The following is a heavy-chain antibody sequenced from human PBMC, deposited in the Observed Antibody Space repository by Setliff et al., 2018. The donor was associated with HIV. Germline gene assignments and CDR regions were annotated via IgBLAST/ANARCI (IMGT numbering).Heavy chain of an antibody. CDR2: INPSGGST. V-gene: IGHV1-46*01. D-gene: IGHD2-8*01. Sequence: GASVKVSCKASGGTFSSYAISWVRQAPGQGLEWMGVINPSGGSTTYAQTFQGRVTMTRDTSTSTVYMDLSSLRSEDTAVYYCARAEVVCTYGLCLYHTLFDYWGQGTLVTVSS. CDR3: ARAEVVCTYGLCLYHTLFDY. J-gene: IGHJ4*02. CDR1: GGTFSSYA.